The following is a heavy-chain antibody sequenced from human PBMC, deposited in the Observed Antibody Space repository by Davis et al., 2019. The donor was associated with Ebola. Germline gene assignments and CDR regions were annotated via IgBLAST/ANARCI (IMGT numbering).Heavy chain of an antibody. CDR3: ARGPRSTGYYYYYYGMDV. J-gene: IGHJ6*02. V-gene: IGHV4-30-4*01. CDR2: IYYSGST. CDR1: GGSISSGDYY. D-gene: IGHD2-15*01. Sequence: LRLSCTVSGGSISSGDYYWSWIRQPPGKGLEWIGYIYYSGSTYYNPSLKSRVTISVDTSKNQFSLKLSSVTAADTAVYYCARGPRSTGYYYYYYGMDVWGQGTTVTVSS.